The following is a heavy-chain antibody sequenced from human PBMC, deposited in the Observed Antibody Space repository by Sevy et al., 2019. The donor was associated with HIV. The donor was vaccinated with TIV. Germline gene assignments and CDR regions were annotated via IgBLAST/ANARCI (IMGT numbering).Heavy chain of an antibody. V-gene: IGHV4-4*02. D-gene: IGHD3-16*01. CDR1: GGSITSVNW. Sequence: SETLSLTCALSGGSITSVNWWHWVRQPPGKGLEWIGEIYHSGSTNYNPSLKSRVTISVDNSKNQFSLNLYSVTAADTAVYYCARGGETPRGFDPWGQGSLVTVSS. CDR2: IYHSGST. CDR3: ARGGETPRGFDP. J-gene: IGHJ5*02.